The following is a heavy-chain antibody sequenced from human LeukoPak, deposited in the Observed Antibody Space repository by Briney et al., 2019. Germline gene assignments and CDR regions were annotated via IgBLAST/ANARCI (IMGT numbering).Heavy chain of an antibody. Sequence: GGSLRLSCAASGFSIRTYYMSWVRQVPGKGLEWVSVIYSGGTIRYADSVKGRFTFSRDNFKDTLNLQMNSLRADDTAVYYCVRAVHHNFYSDSSGYYGDAFDAWGQGTVVTVSS. D-gene: IGHD3-22*01. CDR3: VRAVHHNFYSDSSGYYGDAFDA. CDR1: GFSIRTYY. J-gene: IGHJ3*01. V-gene: IGHV3-53*01. CDR2: IYSGGTI.